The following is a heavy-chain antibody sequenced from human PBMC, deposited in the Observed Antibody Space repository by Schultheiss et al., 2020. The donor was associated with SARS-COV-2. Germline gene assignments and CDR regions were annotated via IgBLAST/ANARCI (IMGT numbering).Heavy chain of an antibody. J-gene: IGHJ4*02. CDR3: ASMLWGSGFDY. V-gene: IGHV3-7*01. CDR2: IKQDGSEK. CDR1: GFTFSSYW. Sequence: GGSLRLSCVASGFTFSSYWMSWVRQAPGKGLEWVANIKQDGSEKNYVDSVKGRFTISRDNAKNSLYLEMNSLRGEDTAVYYCASMLWGSGFDYWGQGTLITVSS. D-gene: IGHD4/OR15-4a*01.